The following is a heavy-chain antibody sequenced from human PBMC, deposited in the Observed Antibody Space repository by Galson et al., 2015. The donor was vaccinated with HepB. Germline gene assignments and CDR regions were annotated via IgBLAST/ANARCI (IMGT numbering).Heavy chain of an antibody. Sequence: SLRLSCAASGFTFTCYSMHWVRQAPGKGLEWVAVISYDGNNKYYADSVRGRFTISRDNSKNTLYLQMDSLRAEDTAVYYCARAPPNLNTVYYYYFYAMDVGGQATTVTGSS. CDR3: ARAPPNLNTVYYYYFYAMDV. J-gene: IGHJ6*02. D-gene: IGHD2-2*02. V-gene: IGHV3-30*04. CDR2: ISYDGNNK. CDR1: GFTFTCYS.